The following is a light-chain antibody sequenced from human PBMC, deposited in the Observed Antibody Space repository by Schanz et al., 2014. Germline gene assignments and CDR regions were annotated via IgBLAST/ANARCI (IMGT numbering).Light chain of an antibody. CDR3: CSYAGLSSWV. CDR1: SSDVGGYKY. J-gene: IGLJ3*02. V-gene: IGLV2-23*01. Sequence: QSALTQPASVSGSPGQSITITCTGTSSDVGGYKYVSWYQQHPGKAPKLMIYEGSERPSGVSNRFSGSKSGNTASLTISGLQAEDEADYYCCSYAGLSSWVFGGGTKLTVL. CDR2: EGS.